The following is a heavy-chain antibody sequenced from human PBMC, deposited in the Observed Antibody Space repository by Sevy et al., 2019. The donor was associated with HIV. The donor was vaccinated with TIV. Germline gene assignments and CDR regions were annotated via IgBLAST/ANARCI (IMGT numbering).Heavy chain of an antibody. V-gene: IGHV4-38-2*01. CDR3: ARASGGDRLDYYGMDV. CDR2: SYHGGST. CDR1: GFSISSGYY. J-gene: IGHJ6*02. D-gene: IGHD2-21*02. Sequence: SETLSLTCAVSGFSISSGYYWGWIRQSPERGLEWIGNSYHGGSTYCNPSLKSRVTISVDTSKNQFSLRLTSVTAADTAVYYCARASGGDRLDYYGMDVWGQGTTVTVSS.